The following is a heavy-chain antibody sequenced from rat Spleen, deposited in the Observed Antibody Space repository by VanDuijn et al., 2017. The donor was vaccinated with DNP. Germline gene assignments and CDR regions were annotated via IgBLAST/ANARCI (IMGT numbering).Heavy chain of an antibody. V-gene: IGHV2-6*01. Sequence: QVQLKESGPGLVQPSQTLSLTCTVSGFSLTSYTVTWVRQPPGKVLEWIAAISSGGSTYYNSALKSRLSISRDTSKSQVFLKMNSLQTEDTAIYFCTRDDSGPYYWGQGVMVTISS. J-gene: IGHJ2*01. CDR1: GFSLTSYT. CDR2: ISSGGST. D-gene: IGHD1-1*01. CDR3: TRDDSGPYY.